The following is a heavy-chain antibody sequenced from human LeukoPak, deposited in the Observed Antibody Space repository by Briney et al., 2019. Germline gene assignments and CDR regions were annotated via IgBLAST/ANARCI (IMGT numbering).Heavy chain of an antibody. D-gene: IGHD6-19*01. CDR1: GGSISNKY. CDR2: IYYSGST. J-gene: IGHJ5*02. V-gene: IGHV4-59*01. CDR3: ARDSGGWYRWFDP. Sequence: PSETLYLTCTVSGGSISNKYLSWIRQPPGKGLEWIGYIYYSGSTNYNASVKSRVTILVDTSKNQFSVKLNSVTAADTAVYYCARDSGGWYRWFDPWGQGTLVTVSS.